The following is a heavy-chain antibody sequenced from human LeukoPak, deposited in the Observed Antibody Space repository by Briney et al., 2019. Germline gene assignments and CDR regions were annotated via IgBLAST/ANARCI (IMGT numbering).Heavy chain of an antibody. CDR3: ARDRIAVAGTSRHYYYYYGMDV. D-gene: IGHD6-19*01. J-gene: IGHJ6*02. V-gene: IGHV3-21*01. CDR1: GFTFSSYS. Sequence: GGSLRLSCAASGFTFSSYSMNWVRQAPGKGLEWVSSISSSSSYIYYADSVKGRFTISRDNAKNSLYLQMNSLRAEDTAVYYCARDRIAVAGTSRHYYYYYGMDVWGQGTTVTVSS. CDR2: ISSSSSYI.